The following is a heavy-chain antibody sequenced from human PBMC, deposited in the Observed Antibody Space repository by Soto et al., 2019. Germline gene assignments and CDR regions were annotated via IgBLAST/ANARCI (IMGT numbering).Heavy chain of an antibody. J-gene: IGHJ6*03. V-gene: IGHV3-33*01. Sequence: QVQLVESGGGVVQPGRSLRLSCAASGFTFSSYGMHWVRQAPGKGLGWVAVIWYDGSNKYYADSVKGRFTISRDNSKNTLYLQMNSLRAEDTAVYYCARALSNYSGYYYYYMDVWGKGTTVTVSS. CDR3: ARALSNYSGYYYYYMDV. CDR2: IWYDGSNK. CDR1: GFTFSSYG. D-gene: IGHD4-4*01.